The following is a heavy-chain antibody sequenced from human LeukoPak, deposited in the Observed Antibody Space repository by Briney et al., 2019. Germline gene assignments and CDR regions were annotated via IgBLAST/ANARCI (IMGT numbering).Heavy chain of an antibody. CDR1: RFTFSNYG. Sequence: GESLRLSCAASRFTFSNYGMHWVRQPPGKGLEWVAFIQYDGSKKYYAASVKGRFPISRDNSKNTLYLQMNSLRAEDTAVYYCAKPSTAMVYWGQGTLVTVSS. CDR3: AKPSTAMVY. CDR2: IQYDGSKK. J-gene: IGHJ4*02. V-gene: IGHV3-30*02. D-gene: IGHD5-18*01.